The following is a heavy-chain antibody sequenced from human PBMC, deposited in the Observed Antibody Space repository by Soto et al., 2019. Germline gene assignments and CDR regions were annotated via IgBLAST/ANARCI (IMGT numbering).Heavy chain of an antibody. CDR3: AKDLGYSSSSADY. D-gene: IGHD6-6*01. Sequence: GGSLRLSCAASGFTFSSYWMSWVRQAPGKGLEWVAVISYDGSNKYYADSVKGRFTISRDNSKNTLYLQMNSPRAEDTAVYYCAKDLGYSSSSADYWGQGTLVTVSS. CDR2: ISYDGSNK. CDR1: GFTFSSYW. J-gene: IGHJ4*02. V-gene: IGHV3-30*18.